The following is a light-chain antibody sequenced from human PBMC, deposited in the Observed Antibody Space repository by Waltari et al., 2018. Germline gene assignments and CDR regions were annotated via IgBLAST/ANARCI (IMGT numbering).Light chain of an antibody. CDR1: ERVTRNY. V-gene: IGKV3-20*01. CDR2: GAF. J-gene: IGKJ1*01. Sequence: EIVLTQSPGTLSLSPGERATLSCRANERVTRNYVAWYQQKRGQSPRLLIYGAFSRATGIPDRFSGSGAGTDFTLTISRLEPEDFAVYYCQQYDKSPRTFGQGTTLEIK. CDR3: QQYDKSPRT.